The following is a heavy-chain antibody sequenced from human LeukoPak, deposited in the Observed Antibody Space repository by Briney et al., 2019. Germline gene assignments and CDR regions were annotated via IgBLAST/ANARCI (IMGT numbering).Heavy chain of an antibody. D-gene: IGHD3-10*01. CDR1: GFTFSSYA. V-gene: IGHV3-23*01. Sequence: GGSLRLSCAASGFTFSSYAMSWVRQAPGEGMEWVSAISGSGDSTYYADSVKGRLTISRDNSKNTLYLQMNSLRAEDTAIYYCAKSFPYYYGSGSYYINPFDSWGQGTLVTVSS. CDR2: ISGSGDST. CDR3: AKSFPYYYGSGSYYINPFDS. J-gene: IGHJ4*02.